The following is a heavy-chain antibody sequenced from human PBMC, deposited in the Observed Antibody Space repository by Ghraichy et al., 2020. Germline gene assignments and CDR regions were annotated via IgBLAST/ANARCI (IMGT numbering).Heavy chain of an antibody. V-gene: IGHV3-72*01. J-gene: IGHJ4*02. CDR2: TRNKANSYSI. Sequence: GGSLRLSCAASGFTFSDHYMDWVRQAPGKGLEWVGRTRNKANSYSIEYAASVKGRFTISRDDSKNSLYLQMNSLKTEDTAVYYCARSASYYPFDYWGQGTLVTVSS. CDR3: ARSASYYPFDY. D-gene: IGHD1-26*01. CDR1: GFTFSDHY.